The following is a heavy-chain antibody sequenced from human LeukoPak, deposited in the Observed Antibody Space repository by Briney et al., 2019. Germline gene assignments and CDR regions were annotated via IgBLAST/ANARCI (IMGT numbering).Heavy chain of an antibody. D-gene: IGHD3-3*01. CDR2: IKQDGSEK. J-gene: IGHJ6*02. Sequence: GGSLRLSCAASGFTFSSYWMSWVRQAPGKGLEWVANIKQDGSEKYYVDSVKGRFTISRDNAKNSLYLQMNSLRAEDTAVYYCAREVGFYDFWSTDYGMDVWGQGTTVTVSS. CDR1: GFTFSSYW. V-gene: IGHV3-7*01. CDR3: AREVGFYDFWSTDYGMDV.